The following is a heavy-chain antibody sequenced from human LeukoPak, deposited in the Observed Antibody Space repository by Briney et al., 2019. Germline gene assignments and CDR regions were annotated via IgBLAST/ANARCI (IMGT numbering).Heavy chain of an antibody. J-gene: IGHJ3*02. CDR1: GGSISSGSYY. D-gene: IGHD1-1*01. Sequence: SQTLSLTCTVSGGSISSGSYYWSWIRQPAGKGLEWIGRTYTSGSTNYNPSLKSRVTISVDTSKNQFSLKLSSVTAADTAVYYCARASFQNWNDRDAFDIWGQGTMVTVSS. CDR3: ARASFQNWNDRDAFDI. V-gene: IGHV4-61*02. CDR2: TYTSGST.